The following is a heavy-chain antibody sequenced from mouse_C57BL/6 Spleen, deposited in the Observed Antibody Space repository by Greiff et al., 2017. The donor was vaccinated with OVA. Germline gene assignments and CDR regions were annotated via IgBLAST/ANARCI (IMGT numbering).Heavy chain of an antibody. Sequence: QVQLKQSGPELVKPGASVKISCKASGYAFSSSWMNWVKQRPGKGLEWIGRIYPGDGDTNYNGKFKGKATLTADKSSSTAYMQLSSLTSEDSAVYFCARSPLLRYFDYWGQGTTLTVSS. CDR2: IYPGDGDT. D-gene: IGHD1-1*01. J-gene: IGHJ2*01. CDR3: ARSPLLRYFDY. CDR1: GYAFSSSW. V-gene: IGHV1-82*01.